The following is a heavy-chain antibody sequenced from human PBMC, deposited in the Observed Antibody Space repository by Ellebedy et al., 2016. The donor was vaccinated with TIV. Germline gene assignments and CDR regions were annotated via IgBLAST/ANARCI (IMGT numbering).Heavy chain of an antibody. J-gene: IGHJ4*02. Sequence: ESLKISCAASGFNFGSYAMSWVRQAPGKGLAWVSGINDYGGSTYYADSVRGRLTMSWDNSENTVYLHMSSLRAADTAVYYCVRLGYTWNVCDYWGQGTPVAVSS. CDR2: INDYGGST. V-gene: IGHV3-23*01. D-gene: IGHD1-1*01. CDR3: VRLGYTWNVCDY. CDR1: GFNFGSYA.